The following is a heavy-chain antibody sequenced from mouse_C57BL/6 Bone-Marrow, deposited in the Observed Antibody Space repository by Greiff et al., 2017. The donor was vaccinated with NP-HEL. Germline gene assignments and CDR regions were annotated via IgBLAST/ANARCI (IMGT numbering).Heavy chain of an antibody. D-gene: IGHD1-2*01. CDR2: ISSGGDYI. J-gene: IGHJ1*03. CDR1: GFTFSSYA. Sequence: EVKLVESGEGLVKPGGSLKLSCAASGFTFSSYAMSWVRQTPEKRLEWVAYISSGGDYIYYAYTVKGRFNLSRDNARKTLYLQMSRLKSEDTAMYYCTRDHYYGHWYFDVWGTGTTVTVSS. V-gene: IGHV5-9-1*02. CDR3: TRDHYYGHWYFDV.